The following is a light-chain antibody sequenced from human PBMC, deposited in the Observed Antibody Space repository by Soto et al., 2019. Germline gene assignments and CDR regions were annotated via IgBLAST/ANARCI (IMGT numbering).Light chain of an antibody. Sequence: EIVLTQAPGTLPVSPGDRVTLSCRSSQSVDINLAWYQQRAGQAPRLLVYGASTKATDMPGRFSGRGSGTDFTLTVSSLEPEDFAVYYCQQRSTWPPFSFGPGTKVDI. V-gene: IGKV3-11*01. J-gene: IGKJ3*01. CDR3: QQRSTWPPFS. CDR1: QSVDIN. CDR2: GAS.